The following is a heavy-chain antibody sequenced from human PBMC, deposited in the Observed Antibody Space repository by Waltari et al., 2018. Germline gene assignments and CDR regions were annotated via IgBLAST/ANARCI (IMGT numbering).Heavy chain of an antibody. D-gene: IGHD2-2*01. CDR1: GGCCSGSY. J-gene: IGHJ4*02. CDR2: ITHSGSP. V-gene: IGHV4-34*01. Sequence: QVQLQQWGAGLLKPSGTLSLPCAVYGGCCSGSYWSWTRQPPGTGPEWIGEITHSGSPNYNPSLKSRVTISVDTSKNQFSLKLSSVTAADTAVYYCARARSRYCSSTSCYGGYFDYWGQGTLVTVSS. CDR3: ARARSRYCSSTSCYGGYFDY.